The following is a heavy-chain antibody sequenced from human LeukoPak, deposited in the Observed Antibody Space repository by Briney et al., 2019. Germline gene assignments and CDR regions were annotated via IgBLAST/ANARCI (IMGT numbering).Heavy chain of an antibody. CDR2: IDQEGGEK. V-gene: IGHV3-7*01. Sequence: AGSLRLSCRASAFTFSNYWVTWVRQAPGKGMEWVANIDQEGGEKRYVDSVRGRFTISRDNAQNLLFLQMNRLRVEDTAVYYCARSNYYEELFDYWGQGTLVTVSS. CDR3: ARSNYYEELFDY. CDR1: AFTFSNYW. J-gene: IGHJ4*02. D-gene: IGHD3-22*01.